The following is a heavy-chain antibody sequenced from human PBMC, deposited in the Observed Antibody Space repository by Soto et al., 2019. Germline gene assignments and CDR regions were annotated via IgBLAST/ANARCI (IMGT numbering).Heavy chain of an antibody. CDR3: ARQDRYDYYDSSGQIDY. J-gene: IGHJ4*02. CDR2: IIPIFGTA. D-gene: IGHD3-22*01. V-gene: IGHV1-69*13. CDR1: GGPFSSYA. Sequence: SLKVSCKSSGGPFSSYAISWVRQAPGQGLEWMGGIIPIFGTANYAQKFQGRVTITADESTSTAYMELSSLRSEDTAVYYCARQDRYDYYDSSGQIDYWGQGTLVTVSS.